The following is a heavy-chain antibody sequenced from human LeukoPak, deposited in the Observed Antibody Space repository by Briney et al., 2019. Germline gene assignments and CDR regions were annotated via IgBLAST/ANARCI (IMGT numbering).Heavy chain of an antibody. Sequence: GGSLRLSCAASGFTFSGYWMSWVRQAPGKGLEWVANIKQDGSEKYYVDSVKGRFTISRDNAKNSLYLQMNSLRPEDTAVYYCNFDTSGYYYPDQWGQGTLVTVSS. CDR2: IKQDGSEK. V-gene: IGHV3-7*01. CDR1: GFTFSGYW. CDR3: NFDTSGYYYPDQ. J-gene: IGHJ5*02. D-gene: IGHD3-22*01.